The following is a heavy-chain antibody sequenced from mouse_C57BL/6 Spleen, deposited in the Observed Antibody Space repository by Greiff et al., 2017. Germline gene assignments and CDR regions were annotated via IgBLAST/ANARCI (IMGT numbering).Heavy chain of an antibody. CDR1: GYTFTSYW. V-gene: IGHV1-7*01. CDR3: ARFHYGNYGYFDV. J-gene: IGHJ1*03. D-gene: IGHD2-1*01. CDR2: INPSSGYT. Sequence: VKLQESGAELAKPGASVKLSCKASGYTFTSYWMHWVKQRPGRGLEWIGYINPSSGYTKYNQKFKDKATLTADKSSSTAYMQLSSLTYEDSAVYYCARFHYGNYGYFDVWGTGTTVTVSS.